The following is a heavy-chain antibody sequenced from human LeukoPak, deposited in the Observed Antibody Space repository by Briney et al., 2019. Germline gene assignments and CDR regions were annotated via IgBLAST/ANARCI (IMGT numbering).Heavy chain of an antibody. Sequence: PGGSLRLSCAASGFTFSSYAMSWVPQAPGKGLEWVSAISGSGGSTYYADSVKGRFTISRDNSKNTLYLQMNSLRAEDTAVYYCAKGPQNYYYDSSGLSGYWGQGTLVTVSS. CDR3: AKGPQNYYYDSSGLSGY. CDR2: ISGSGGST. D-gene: IGHD3-22*01. J-gene: IGHJ4*02. V-gene: IGHV3-23*01. CDR1: GFTFSSYA.